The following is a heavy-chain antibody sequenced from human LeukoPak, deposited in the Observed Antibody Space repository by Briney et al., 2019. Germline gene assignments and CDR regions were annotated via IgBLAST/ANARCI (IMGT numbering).Heavy chain of an antibody. V-gene: IGHV3-21*01. Sequence: GGSLRLSCAASGFTFSSYSMNWVRQAPGKGLEWVSSISSSHSYIYYADSVKGRFTISRDNAKNSLYLQMNSLRAEDTAVYYCARDLGGTAAGSWGQGTLVTVSS. D-gene: IGHD1-7*01. CDR3: ARDLGGTAAGS. J-gene: IGHJ5*02. CDR2: ISSSHSYI. CDR1: GFTFSSYS.